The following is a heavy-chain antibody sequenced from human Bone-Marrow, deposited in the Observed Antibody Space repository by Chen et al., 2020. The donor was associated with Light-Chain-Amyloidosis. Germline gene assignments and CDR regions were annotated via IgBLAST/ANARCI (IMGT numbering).Heavy chain of an antibody. D-gene: IGHD7-27*01. V-gene: IGHV4-34*01. CDR3: AKEVNWGSEWS. J-gene: IGHJ4*01. Sequence: QVQLQQWGAGLLKPSETLSLTCAVYGGSFSGYYWSWIRQPPGKGLEWIGEINHSGSTNYNPSLKSRVTLSIDTSKNQFSLKLTSVTAADTAVYYCAKEVNWGSEWSWGQGTLVTVSS. CDR1: GGSFSGYY. CDR2: INHSGST.